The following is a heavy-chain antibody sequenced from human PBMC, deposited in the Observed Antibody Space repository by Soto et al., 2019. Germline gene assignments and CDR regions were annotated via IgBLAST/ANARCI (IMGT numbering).Heavy chain of an antibody. Sequence: QVHLVQSGAEVKKPGASVKVSCRTSGYTFNTYDINWVRQATGQGLEWIGWMNVNSGYTEYAQKFQGRVHMTRNMSITTAFKELSGLSHDDTAVYYWARSPIEVIGVARQKWFDPWGQGTLVTVSS. J-gene: IGHJ5*02. CDR3: ARSPIEVIGVARQKWFDP. D-gene: IGHD6-19*01. CDR1: GYTFNTYD. V-gene: IGHV1-8*01. CDR2: MNVNSGYT.